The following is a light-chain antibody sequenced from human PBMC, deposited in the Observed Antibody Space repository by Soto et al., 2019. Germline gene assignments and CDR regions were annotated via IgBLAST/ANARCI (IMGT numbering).Light chain of an antibody. CDR1: QSFTSW. Sequence: DIQMIQSPSTLSASVGDRVTISCRASQSFTSWLAWYQQKPGKAPKLLIYKAFILESGVPSRFSGSGSGTEFTLTISSLQPDDFATYYCQQYDSYPWTFGQGAKVEIK. CDR2: KAF. CDR3: QQYDSYPWT. J-gene: IGKJ1*01. V-gene: IGKV1-5*03.